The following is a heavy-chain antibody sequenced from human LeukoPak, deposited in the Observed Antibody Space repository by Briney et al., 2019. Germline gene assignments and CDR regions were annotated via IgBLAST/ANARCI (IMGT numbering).Heavy chain of an antibody. D-gene: IGHD3-9*01. V-gene: IGHV4-59*01. J-gene: IGHJ4*02. CDR1: GGSISSYY. Sequence: SETLSLTCTVSGGSISSYYWSWIRQPPGKGLELVGYIYYSGSTNYNPSLKSRVTISVDTSKNQFSLKLSSVTAADTAVYYCARGLSSIRYFDWLSPFSPHFDYWGQGTLVTVSS. CDR2: IYYSGST. CDR3: ARGLSSIRYFDWLSPFSPHFDY.